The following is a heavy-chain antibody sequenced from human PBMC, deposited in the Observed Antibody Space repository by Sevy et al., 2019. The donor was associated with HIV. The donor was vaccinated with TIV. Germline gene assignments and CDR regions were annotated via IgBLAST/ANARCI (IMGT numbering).Heavy chain of an antibody. D-gene: IGHD5-18*01. CDR2: INPNSGGT. V-gene: IGHV1-2*02. J-gene: IGHJ4*02. Sequence: ASVKVSCKASGYTFTGYYMHWVRQAPGQGLEWMGWINPNSGGTNYAQKFQGRVTMTRDTSISTAYMELSRLRSDDTAVYYSAIDDRPIYGYGYWGQGTLVTVSS. CDR3: AIDDRPIYGYGY. CDR1: GYTFTGYY.